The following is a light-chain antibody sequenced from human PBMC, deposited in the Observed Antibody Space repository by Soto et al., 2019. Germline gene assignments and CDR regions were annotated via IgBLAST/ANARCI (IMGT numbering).Light chain of an antibody. V-gene: IGKV1-39*01. CDR1: QSISSY. J-gene: IGKJ1*01. CDR2: AAS. CDR3: QQSYSTPRT. Sequence: DIQMTQSPSSLSASVGDRVTITCRASQSISSYLNWYQQKPGKAPKLLIYAASSLQSGVPSRFSGRGSGTDFTLTISSLQPEDFATYYCQQSYSTPRTFGQGTK.